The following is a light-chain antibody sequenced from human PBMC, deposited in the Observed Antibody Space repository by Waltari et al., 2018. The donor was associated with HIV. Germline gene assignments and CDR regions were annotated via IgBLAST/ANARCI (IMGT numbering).Light chain of an antibody. CDR3: CSYAGSNTWV. V-gene: IGLV2-23*02. J-gene: IGLJ3*02. CDR2: EVS. Sequence: QSALTQPASVSGSPGQSITISCTGTSSDVGSYNLVSWYQQHPGKAPKLMLYEVSKRPAGVSNRFSGSKSGNTASLTISGLQAEDEADYYCCSYAGSNTWVFGGGTKLTVL. CDR1: SSDVGSYNL.